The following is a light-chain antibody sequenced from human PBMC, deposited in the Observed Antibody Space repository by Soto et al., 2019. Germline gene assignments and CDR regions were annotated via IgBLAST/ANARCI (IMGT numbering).Light chain of an antibody. Sequence: DIQMTQSPSTLSASVGDRVTITCRASQSISTWLAWYQQKPGKAPKLLIYDAYSLESGVPSRFSGSGSGTEFTLTISSLQPDDFATYYCQQYSTYWTFGQGTKVEIK. V-gene: IGKV1-5*01. CDR2: DAY. J-gene: IGKJ1*01. CDR1: QSISTW. CDR3: QQYSTYWT.